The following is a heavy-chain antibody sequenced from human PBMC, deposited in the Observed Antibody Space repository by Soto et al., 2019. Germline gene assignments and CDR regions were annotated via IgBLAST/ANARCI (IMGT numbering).Heavy chain of an antibody. J-gene: IGHJ6*02. CDR3: AKASIVIAGMDV. V-gene: IGHV3-30*18. Sequence: GGSLRLSCAASGFTFSSYGMHWVRQAPGKGLEWVAVISYDGSNKYYADSVKGRFTISRDNSKNTLYLQMNSLRAEDTAVYYCAKASIVIAGMDVWGQGTTVTVSS. CDR1: GFTFSSYG. CDR2: ISYDGSNK. D-gene: IGHD1-26*01.